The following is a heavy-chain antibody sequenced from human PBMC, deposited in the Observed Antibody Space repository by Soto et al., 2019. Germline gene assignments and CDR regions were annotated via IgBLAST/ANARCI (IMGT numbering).Heavy chain of an antibody. CDR3: ARLGGSYAVPHFDY. Sequence: TLSLTCTVSGGSISSSSCYWGWIRQPPGKGLEWIGSIYYSGTTTNYNPSLKSRVTLSVDTSKNQFSLKLSSVTAADTAVYYCARLGGSYAVPHFDYWGQGTLVTVSS. D-gene: IGHD1-26*01. CDR1: GGSISSSSCY. J-gene: IGHJ4*02. CDR2: IYYSGTTT. V-gene: IGHV4-39*07.